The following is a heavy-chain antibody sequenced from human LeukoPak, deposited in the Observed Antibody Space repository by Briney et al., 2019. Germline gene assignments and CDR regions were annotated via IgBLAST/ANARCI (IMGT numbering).Heavy chain of an antibody. CDR2: IYYSGST. V-gene: IGHV4-30-4*08. CDR3: ARDGYSSGWPGNAFDT. D-gene: IGHD6-19*01. Sequence: SQTLSLTCTVSGGSISSGDYYWSWIRQPPGKGLEWIGYIYYSGSTYYNPSLKSRVTISVDTSKNQFSLKLSSVTAADTAVYYCARDGYSSGWPGNAFDTWGQGTMVTVSS. CDR1: GGSISSGDYY. J-gene: IGHJ3*02.